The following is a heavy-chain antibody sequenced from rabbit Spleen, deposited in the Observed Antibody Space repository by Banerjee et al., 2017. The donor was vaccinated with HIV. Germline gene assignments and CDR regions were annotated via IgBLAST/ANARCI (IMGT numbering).Heavy chain of an antibody. V-gene: IGHV1S7*01. CDR2: IYVGKGDT. CDR3: ARAGYAGFGYANFRDYYGMDL. Sequence: QLKETGGGLVQPGGSLTLSCKASGFDFSNYYLSWVRQAPGKGLEWIGIIYVGKGDTDYASWVNGRFTISSDNAQNTVDLQMNSLTAADTATYFCARAGYAGFGYANFRDYYGMDLWGPGTLVTVS. J-gene: IGHJ6*01. CDR1: GFDFSNYY. D-gene: IGHD6-1*01.